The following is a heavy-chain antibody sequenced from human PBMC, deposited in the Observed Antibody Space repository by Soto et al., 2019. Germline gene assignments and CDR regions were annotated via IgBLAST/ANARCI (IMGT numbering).Heavy chain of an antibody. J-gene: IGHJ6*02. D-gene: IGHD2-2*01. CDR3: AXGVIXVXPXXXPXXXYXYGMDV. Sequence: QVQLVQSGAEVKKPGSSVKVSCKASGGTFSSYAISWVRQAPGXGXXXXXGXIPXFGTANYAQKFQGRVTITADKSTSTAYMELSSLRSEDTAVYYCAXGVIXVXPXXXPXXXYXYGMDVWGQGTTVTVSS. V-gene: IGHV1-69*06. CDR2: XIPXFGTA. CDR1: GGTFSSYA.